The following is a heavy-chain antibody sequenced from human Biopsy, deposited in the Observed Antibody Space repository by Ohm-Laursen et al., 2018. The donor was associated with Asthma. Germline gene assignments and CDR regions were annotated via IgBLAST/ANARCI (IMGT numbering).Heavy chain of an antibody. Sequence: GTLSLTCTVSGDSISSYYWSWIRQPPGKGLEWMGSISYTGSAYHNPSLKSRVTISVDTSKNHFSLKLSSVTAADTAVYYCARQGYDFWSGYFDAFDIWGQGTMVTVSS. CDR2: ISYTGSA. V-gene: IGHV4-59*05. J-gene: IGHJ3*02. CDR1: GDSISSYY. D-gene: IGHD3-3*01. CDR3: ARQGYDFWSGYFDAFDI.